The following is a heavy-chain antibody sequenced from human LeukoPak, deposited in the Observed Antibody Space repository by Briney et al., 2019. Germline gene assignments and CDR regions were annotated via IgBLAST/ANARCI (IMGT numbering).Heavy chain of an antibody. CDR1: GYTFTGYY. Sequence: ASVKVSCKASGYTFTGYYMHWVRQAPGQGLKWMGWINPNSGGTNYAQKFQGRVTMTRDTSISTAYMELSRLRSDDTAVYYCARAEYVVVQAAIGYWGQGTLVTVFS. J-gene: IGHJ4*02. D-gene: IGHD2-2*01. V-gene: IGHV1-2*02. CDR3: ARAEYVVVQAAIGY. CDR2: INPNSGGT.